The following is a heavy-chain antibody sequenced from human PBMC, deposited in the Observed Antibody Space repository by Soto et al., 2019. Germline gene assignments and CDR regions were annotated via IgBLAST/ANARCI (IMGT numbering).Heavy chain of an antibody. CDR2: ISYDGSNQ. V-gene: IGHV3-30*18. Sequence: GGSLILSCAASGFTFNIYGMHWVRQAPDKGLEWVALISYDGSNQYYADSVKGRFTISRDNSKNTLFLQMNSLRADDTAVYYSEKDRDSGKGSFDSWGQGT. J-gene: IGHJ4*02. CDR3: EKDRDSGKGSFDS. CDR1: GFTFNIYG.